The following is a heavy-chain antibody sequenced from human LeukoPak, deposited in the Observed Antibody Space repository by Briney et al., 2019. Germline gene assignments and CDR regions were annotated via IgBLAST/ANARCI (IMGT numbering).Heavy chain of an antibody. CDR3: AKDRELLWFGESRDAFDI. CDR1: GFTFSSYA. Sequence: GGSLRLSCAASGFTFSSYAMSWVRQAPGKGLEWVSAISGSGGSTYYADSVKGRFTISRDNSKNTLYLQMNSLRAEDTAVYYCAKDRELLWFGESRDAFDIWGQGTMVTVSS. CDR2: ISGSGGST. V-gene: IGHV3-23*01. J-gene: IGHJ3*02. D-gene: IGHD3-10*01.